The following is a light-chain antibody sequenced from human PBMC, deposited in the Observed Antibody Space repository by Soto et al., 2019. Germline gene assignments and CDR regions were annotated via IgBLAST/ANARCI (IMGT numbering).Light chain of an antibody. CDR2: AAS. Sequence: DIQMTQSPSSLSASVGDRVTITCRASQGIRNHLGWYQQKPGEAPKRLISAASTLHSGVPSRFSGSGSDTDFTLTISNLQPEDFATYYCQQLWTYPLTFGGGTKVEIK. J-gene: IGKJ4*01. V-gene: IGKV1-17*02. CDR3: QQLWTYPLT. CDR1: QGIRNH.